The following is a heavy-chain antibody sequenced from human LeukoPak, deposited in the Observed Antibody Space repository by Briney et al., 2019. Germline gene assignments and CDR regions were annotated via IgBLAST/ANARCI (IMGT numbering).Heavy chain of an antibody. CDR1: GFTFSSYA. CDR3: AKGSSGSFYSHFDY. Sequence: GGSLRLSCAASGFTFSSYAMNWVRQAPGKGLEWVSAISGSGDSTYYADSVKGRFTISRDDSKNTLYLQMNSLRAEDTAVYYCAKGSSGSFYSHFDYWGQGTLVTVSS. CDR2: ISGSGDST. V-gene: IGHV3-23*01. D-gene: IGHD3-10*01. J-gene: IGHJ4*02.